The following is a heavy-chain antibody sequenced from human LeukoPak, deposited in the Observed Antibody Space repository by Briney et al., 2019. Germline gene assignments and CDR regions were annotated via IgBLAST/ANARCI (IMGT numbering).Heavy chain of an antibody. Sequence: PGGSLRLSCAASGFTFSIYPLNWVRQAPGKGLEWVSYISSSSGTIYYADSVKGRFTISRDNAKNLLFLQMNSLRAEDTAVYYCAGGANWADAFDIWGQGTMVTVSS. V-gene: IGHV3-48*01. CDR2: ISSSSGTI. CDR3: AGGANWADAFDI. D-gene: IGHD3-16*01. CDR1: GFTFSIYP. J-gene: IGHJ3*02.